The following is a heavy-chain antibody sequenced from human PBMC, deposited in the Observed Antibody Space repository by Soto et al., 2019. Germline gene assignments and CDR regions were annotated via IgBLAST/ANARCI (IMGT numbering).Heavy chain of an antibody. D-gene: IGHD6-19*01. Sequence: GGSLRLSCGVSGFTFGDYYMAWIRQAPGKGLEWISYISSSGGTIYYSDSVKGRFTISRDNAKNSLYLQMNSLRAEDTAVYYCARDPLIRGSGWDHWGQGTLVTVSS. CDR3: ARDPLIRGSGWDH. CDR1: GFTFGDYY. J-gene: IGHJ4*02. CDR2: ISSSGGTI. V-gene: IGHV3-11*01.